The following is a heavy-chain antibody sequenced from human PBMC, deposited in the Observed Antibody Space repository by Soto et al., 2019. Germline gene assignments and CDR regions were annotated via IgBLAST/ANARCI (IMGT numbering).Heavy chain of an antibody. CDR1: GGSISSSSYY. CDR3: ARRTVDYDILTGYKSGPMDV. J-gene: IGHJ6*02. V-gene: IGHV4-39*01. Sequence: SETLSLTCTVSGGSISSSSYYWGWIRQPPGKGLEWIGSIYYSGSTYYNPSLKSRVTISVDTSKNQFSLKLSSVTAADTAVYYCARRTVDYDILTGYKSGPMDVWGQGTTVTVSS. CDR2: IYYSGST. D-gene: IGHD3-9*01.